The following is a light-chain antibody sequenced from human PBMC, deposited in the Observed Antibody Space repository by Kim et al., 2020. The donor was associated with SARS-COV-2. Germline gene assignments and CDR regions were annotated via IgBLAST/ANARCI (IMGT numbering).Light chain of an antibody. CDR1: SLRRYY. J-gene: IGLJ1*01. V-gene: IGLV3-19*01. CDR2: GKS. CDR3: NSRDSSGNSYV. Sequence: ALGQTVSITCQGDSLRRYYASWYQQKPGQAPVFVIYGKSNRPSGIPDRFSGSSSGNTASMTIAGAQAEDEADYYCNSRDSSGNSYVFGNGTKVTVL.